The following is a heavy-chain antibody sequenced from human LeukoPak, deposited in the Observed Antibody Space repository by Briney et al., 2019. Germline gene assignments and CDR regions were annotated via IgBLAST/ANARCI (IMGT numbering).Heavy chain of an antibody. D-gene: IGHD1-7*01. CDR1: GFTFSSYA. CDR2: ISYDGSNK. CDR3: ARGVDVELDY. J-gene: IGHJ4*02. Sequence: GGSLRLSCAASGFTFSSYAMPWVRQAPGKGLEWVAVISYDGSNKYYADSVKGRFTISRDNSKNTLYLQMNSLRAEDTAVYYCARGVDVELDYWGQGTLVTVSS. V-gene: IGHV3-30*04.